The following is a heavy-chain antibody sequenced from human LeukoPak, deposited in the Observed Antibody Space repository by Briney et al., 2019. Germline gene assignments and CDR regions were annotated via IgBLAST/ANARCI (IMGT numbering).Heavy chain of an antibody. CDR2: ISQSAIA. Sequence: SETLSLTCAVSGCSINNVHYWAWIRQPPGKGLEWIGNISQSAIASYNPSLKSRVTISLDTSNNHFSLNLRSVTAADTAVYYCAKDSSPYSPKYFDSWGQGTLVTVSS. CDR3: AKDSSPYSPKYFDS. D-gene: IGHD4-11*01. CDR1: GCSINNVHY. V-gene: IGHV4-38-2*01. J-gene: IGHJ4*02.